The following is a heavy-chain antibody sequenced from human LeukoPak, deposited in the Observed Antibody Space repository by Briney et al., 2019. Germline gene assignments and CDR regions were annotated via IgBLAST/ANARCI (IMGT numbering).Heavy chain of an antibody. D-gene: IGHD3-22*01. CDR1: GFSLIDYD. Sequence: GGSLRLSCAASGFSLIDYDMTWIRQAPGKGLEWVSYMSSSGDSIYYVGSVRGRFTISRDNAKNSLNLQMKSLRAEDTAVYYCARILYYYDRTGYNMDVWGIGTTVTVSS. CDR3: ARILYYYDRTGYNMDV. V-gene: IGHV3-11*01. J-gene: IGHJ6*03. CDR2: MSSSGDSI.